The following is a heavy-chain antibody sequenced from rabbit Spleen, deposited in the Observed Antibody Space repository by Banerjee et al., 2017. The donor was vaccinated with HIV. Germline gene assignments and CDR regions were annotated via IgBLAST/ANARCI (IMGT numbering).Heavy chain of an antibody. J-gene: IGHJ4*01. CDR2: IDPVFGIT. D-gene: IGHD8-1*01. CDR1: GFTLSSYY. CDR3: ARDGAGGSYFDL. V-gene: IGHV1S7*01. Sequence: QLEESGGTLVKPEGSLKLSCTASGFTLSSYYMNWARQAPGKGLEWIGYIDPVFGITYYANWVNGRCSISRENAQNTVFLQMTSLTAADTATYFCARDGAGGSYFDLWGPGTLVTVS.